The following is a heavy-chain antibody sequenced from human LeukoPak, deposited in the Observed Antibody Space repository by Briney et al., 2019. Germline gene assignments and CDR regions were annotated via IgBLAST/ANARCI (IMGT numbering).Heavy chain of an antibody. CDR1: GFTFSSYA. V-gene: IGHV3-23*01. CDR2: ISGSGGST. J-gene: IGHJ4*02. Sequence: PGGSLRLSCAASGFTFSSYAMSWVRQAPGKGLEWVSAISGSGGSTYYADSVKGRFTISRDNSKNTLYLQMNSLRAEDTAVYYCAKDVKYYDFWSGLLFDYWGQGTLVTVSS. D-gene: IGHD3-3*01. CDR3: AKDVKYYDFWSGLLFDY.